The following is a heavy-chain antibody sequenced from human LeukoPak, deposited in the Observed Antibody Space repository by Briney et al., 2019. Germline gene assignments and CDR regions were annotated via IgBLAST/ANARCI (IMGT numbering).Heavy chain of an antibody. Sequence: GWSLTLSCPSSLFIFRRYSMNEVRPAPGRGVEGVASISNSSCYIYYSDSVKGRLTISRDNAKNSLYLQMNSIRAEDTAMYYCARYLATSYYYYYYMDVWGKGTTVTVSS. CDR3: ARYLATSYYYYYYMDV. J-gene: IGHJ6*03. CDR1: LFIFRRYS. CDR2: ISNSSCYI. V-gene: IGHV3-21*01. D-gene: IGHD6-6*01.